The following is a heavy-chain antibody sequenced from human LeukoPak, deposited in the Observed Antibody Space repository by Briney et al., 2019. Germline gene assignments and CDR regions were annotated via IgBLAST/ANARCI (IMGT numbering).Heavy chain of an antibody. Sequence: SETLSLTCTVSGYSISSGYHWGWIRQPPGKGLEWIGSIYHSGSTYYNPSLKSRVTISVDTSKNQFSLKLSSVTAADTAVYYCARESVAAAHNWFDPWGQGTLVTVSS. CDR3: ARESVAAAHNWFDP. CDR2: IYHSGST. CDR1: GYSISSGYH. D-gene: IGHD6-13*01. V-gene: IGHV4-38-2*02. J-gene: IGHJ5*02.